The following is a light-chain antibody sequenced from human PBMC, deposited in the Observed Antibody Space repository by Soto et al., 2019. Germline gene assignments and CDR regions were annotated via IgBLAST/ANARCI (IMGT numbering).Light chain of an antibody. J-gene: IGKJ5*01. CDR1: QSVSNNY. V-gene: IGKV3-20*01. CDR2: GAS. Sequence: EIVLTQSPGTLSLSPGERATLSCRASQSVSNNYLAWYQQKPGQAPWLLIYGASNRATGAPDRFSGSGSGTDFTLTISRLEPEDSAVYYCQQYGSSPPTITFGQGTRLEI. CDR3: QQYGSSPPTIT.